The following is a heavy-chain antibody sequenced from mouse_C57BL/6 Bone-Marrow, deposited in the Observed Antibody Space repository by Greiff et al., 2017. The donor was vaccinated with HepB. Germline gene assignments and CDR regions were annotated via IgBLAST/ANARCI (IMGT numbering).Heavy chain of an antibody. CDR1: GFTFSDYG. J-gene: IGHJ2*01. CDR2: ISSGSSTI. CDR3: ARRDSAGYLDY. D-gene: IGHD3-2*02. Sequence: VQLKESGGGLVKPGGSLKLSCAASGFTFSDYGMHWVRQAPEKGLEWVAYISSGSSTIYYADTVKGRFTISRDNAKNTLFLQMTSLRSEDTAMYYCARRDSAGYLDYWGQGTTLTVSS. V-gene: IGHV5-17*01.